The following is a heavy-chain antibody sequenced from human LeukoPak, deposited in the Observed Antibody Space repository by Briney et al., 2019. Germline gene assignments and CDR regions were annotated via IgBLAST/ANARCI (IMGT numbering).Heavy chain of an antibody. D-gene: IGHD3-16*02. CDR1: GFTFSSYA. CDR2: ISGSGGST. V-gene: IGHV3-23*01. Sequence: GGSLRLSCAASGFTFSSYAMSWVRQAPGKGLEWVSAISGSGGSTYYADSVKGRFTISRDNSKNTLYLQMNSLRAEDTAVYYCAKVGLRLGELSSYTPYWYFELWGRGILVTVSS. CDR3: AKVGLRLGELSSYTPYWYFEL. J-gene: IGHJ2*01.